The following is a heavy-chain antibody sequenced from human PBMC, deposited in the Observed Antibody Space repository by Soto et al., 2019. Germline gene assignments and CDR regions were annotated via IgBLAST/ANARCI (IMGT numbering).Heavy chain of an antibody. CDR3: ARIPPASSSYDITGFQWDFDL. CDR2: IRSAGART. D-gene: IGHD3-22*01. Sequence: EVQLLESGGGLVQPGGSLRFSCAASGFPFSSYPMSWVRQAPGKGLEWVPGIRSAGARTYYADSVKGGFTVSRDKSKNTLFLQMNGVRAEDTALYYCARIPPASSSYDITGFQWDFDLWGRGTLVTVSS. J-gene: IGHJ2*01. CDR1: GFPFSSYP. V-gene: IGHV3-23*01.